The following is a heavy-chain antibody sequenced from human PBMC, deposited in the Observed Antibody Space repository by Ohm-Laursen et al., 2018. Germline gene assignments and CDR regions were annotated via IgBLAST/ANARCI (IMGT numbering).Heavy chain of an antibody. CDR3: ARICGGACFHGDY. CDR2: IHYSGST. V-gene: IGHV4-31*03. J-gene: IGHJ4*02. Sequence: LSLTCTVTGGSISSGGYYWSWIRQHPGKGLEWIAYIHYSGSTYYNPSLKSRVTISVDTSKNQFSLKLSSVTAADTAVYYCARICGGACFHGDYWGQGTLVTVSS. CDR1: GGSISSGGYY. D-gene: IGHD2-21*02.